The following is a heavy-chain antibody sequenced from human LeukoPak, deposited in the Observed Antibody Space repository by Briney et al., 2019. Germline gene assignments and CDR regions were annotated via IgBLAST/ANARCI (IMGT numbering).Heavy chain of an antibody. CDR3: ATALRELRGFDY. D-gene: IGHD3-16*01. CDR1: GYTLTELS. J-gene: IGHJ4*02. Sequence: ASVKVSCKVSGYTLTELSMHWVRQAPGKGLEWMGGFDPEDGETIYAQKFQGRVTMTEDTSTDTAYMELSSLRSEDTAVYYCATALRELRGFDYWGQGTLVTVSS. V-gene: IGHV1-24*01. CDR2: FDPEDGET.